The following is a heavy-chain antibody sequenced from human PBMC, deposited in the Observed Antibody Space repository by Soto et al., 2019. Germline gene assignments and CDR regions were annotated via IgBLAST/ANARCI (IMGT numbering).Heavy chain of an antibody. CDR1: GGSISSSSHH. CDR2: IYHSGTT. V-gene: IGHV4-39*01. CDR3: ARHISYALNDAFDI. Sequence: ASETLSLTCTVSGGSISSSSHHWGWIRQPPGKGLEWIGSIYHSGTTYYNPPLKSRVTISVDTSKNQFSLRLSSVTAADTAVYYCARHISYALNDAFDIWGQGTMVTVS. J-gene: IGHJ3*02. D-gene: IGHD2-2*01.